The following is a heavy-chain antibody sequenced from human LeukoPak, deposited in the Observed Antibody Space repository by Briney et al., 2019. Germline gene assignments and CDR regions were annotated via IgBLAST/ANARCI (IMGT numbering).Heavy chain of an antibody. Sequence: PSETLSLTCTVSGDSLNTYYWTWIRQTPGKELEWIGFVASSGTSNYNPSLKSRVSISIDTSKNQFSLALTSVTPADTAVYYCARAVRGVVTSHWFDHWGQGTLVSVGS. CDR3: ARAVRGVVTSHWFDH. CDR1: GDSLNTYY. D-gene: IGHD2-21*02. CDR2: VASSGTS. V-gene: IGHV4-59*01. J-gene: IGHJ5*02.